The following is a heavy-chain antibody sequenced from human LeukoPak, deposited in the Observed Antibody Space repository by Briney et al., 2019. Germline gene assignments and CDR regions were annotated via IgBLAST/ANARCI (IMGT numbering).Heavy chain of an antibody. V-gene: IGHV4-31*03. J-gene: IGHJ4*02. CDR2: IFYSGNT. CDR3: ARAQGDLLSHRWFDY. D-gene: IGHD3/OR15-3a*01. Sequence: PSQTLSLTCTVSAGSISSGGYYGSWIRQHPGKGLEWIGYIFYSGNTYYNLSLKSRVTISVDTSKNQFSLKVNSVTVADTAMYFCARAQGDLLSHRWFDYWGQGALVSVSS. CDR1: AGSISSGGYY.